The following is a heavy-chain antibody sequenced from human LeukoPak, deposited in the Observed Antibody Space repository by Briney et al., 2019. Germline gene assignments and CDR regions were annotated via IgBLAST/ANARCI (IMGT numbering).Heavy chain of an antibody. D-gene: IGHD1-26*01. Sequence: ASVTVSCKSSGYTFTDYYLHWVRQAPGQGLEWMGWINAKNGGTEYAQKFQGRVTLTRGTSISTAYMVLTSLRYDDTAVYYCARVTSGTYHYWGQGTLVTISS. CDR3: ARVTSGTYHY. V-gene: IGHV1-2*02. CDR2: INAKNGGT. CDR1: GYTFTDYY. J-gene: IGHJ4*02.